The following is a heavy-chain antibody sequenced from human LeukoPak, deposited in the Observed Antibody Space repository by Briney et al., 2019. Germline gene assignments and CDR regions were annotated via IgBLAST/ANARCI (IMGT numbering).Heavy chain of an antibody. CDR3: ATLGGHSLAAQNGY. J-gene: IGHJ4*02. CDR2: MNPDNGGT. D-gene: IGHD3-16*01. Sequence: GASGKLSFKASASTFTVYFIHWGREAPGQGLEWMGLMNPDNGGTHYAQKFQGRVTMTRDSSISTAYMELSRLTSDDTAVYYCATLGGHSLAAQNGYWGQGTLVTVSS. V-gene: IGHV1-2*02. CDR1: ASTFTVYF.